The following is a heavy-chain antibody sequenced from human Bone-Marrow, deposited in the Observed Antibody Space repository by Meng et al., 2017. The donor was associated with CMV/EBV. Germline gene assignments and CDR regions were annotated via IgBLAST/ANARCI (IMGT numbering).Heavy chain of an antibody. CDR3: ARGRSLVSPFDY. D-gene: IGHD3-16*02. J-gene: IGHJ4*02. CDR2: IYYSGST. V-gene: IGHV4-59*01. CDR1: GGSISSYY. Sequence: SETLSLTCTVSGGSISSYYWSWIRQPPGKGLEWIGYIYYSGSTNYNPSLKSQVTISVDTSKNQFSLKLSSVTAADTAVYYCARGRSLVSPFDYWGQGTLVTVSS.